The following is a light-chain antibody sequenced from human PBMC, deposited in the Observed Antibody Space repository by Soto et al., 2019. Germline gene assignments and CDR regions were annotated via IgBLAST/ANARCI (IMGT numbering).Light chain of an antibody. CDR3: TSYTGDDFTFV. J-gene: IGLJ1*01. V-gene: IGLV2-8*01. CDR2: EVS. Sequence: QSALTQPPSASGSLGQSVTISCTGTSSDIGTYDYVSWYQQHPGRAPKLIIFEVSKRPLGVPDRFSGSKSGNTASLIVSGLQPDDEAESQCTSYTGDDFTFVSGTGTKVTVL. CDR1: SSDIGTYDY.